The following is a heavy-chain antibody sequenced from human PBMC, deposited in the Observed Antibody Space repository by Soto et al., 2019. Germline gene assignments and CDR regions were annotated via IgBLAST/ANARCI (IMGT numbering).Heavy chain of an antibody. CDR1: GGSISSGDYF. D-gene: IGHD4-4*01. J-gene: IGHJ5*01. CDR2: IYYSGST. Sequence: QVQLQESGPGLVKPSQTLSLTCTVSGGSISSGDYFWSWIRQYQGKGLEWIGYIYYSGSTYYNPSPXTXXTISLGTSKSPFSLKLSSMTAADTAVYYCARGRALYSNYDSWGQGTLVTVSS. CDR3: ARGRALYSNYDS. V-gene: IGHV4-31*03.